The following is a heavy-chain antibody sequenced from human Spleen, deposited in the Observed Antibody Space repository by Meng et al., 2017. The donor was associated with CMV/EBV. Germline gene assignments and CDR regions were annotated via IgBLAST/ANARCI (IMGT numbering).Heavy chain of an antibody. J-gene: IGHJ6*02. CDR2: IYSGGST. CDR1: GFTFSGYTMSA. V-gene: IGHV3-23*03. CDR3: AKGTTGWDYYGMDV. Sequence: GESLKISCRISGFTFSGYTMSAMSWVRQAPGKGLEWVSVIYSGGSTYYADSVKGRFTISRDNSKNTLYLQMNSLRAEDTAVYYCAKGTTGWDYYGMDVWGQGTTVTVS. D-gene: IGHD4-17*01.